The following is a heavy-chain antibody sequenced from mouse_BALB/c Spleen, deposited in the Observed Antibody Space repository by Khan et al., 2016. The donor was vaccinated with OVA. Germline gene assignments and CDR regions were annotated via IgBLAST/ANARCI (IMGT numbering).Heavy chain of an antibody. CDR2: IWSDGST. Sequence: QVQLKESGPGLVASSQSLSITCTISGFSLTNYGIHWVRQPPGKGLEWLVVIWSDGSTTYNSALKSRLTISKDNSKSQVFLKMNSLQTDDTAVYFCARQPYYHYNIMDYWGQGTSVTVSS. CDR3: ARQPYYHYNIMDY. J-gene: IGHJ4*01. CDR1: GFSLTNYG. D-gene: IGHD2-10*01. V-gene: IGHV2-6-1*01.